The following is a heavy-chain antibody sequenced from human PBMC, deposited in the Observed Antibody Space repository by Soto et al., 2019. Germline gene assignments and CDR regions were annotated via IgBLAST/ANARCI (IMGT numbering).Heavy chain of an antibody. CDR2: IIPIFGTA. Sequence: QVQLVQSGAEVKKPGSSVTVSCKASGGTFSSYTISWVRQAPGQGLEWMGGIIPIFGTANYAQKFQGRVTITAEESTSTAYMELGSLRSEDTAVYYCARGNHRWLQLWYFDLWGRGTLVTVSS. CDR1: GGTFSSYT. CDR3: ARGNHRWLQLWYFDL. D-gene: IGHD5-12*01. V-gene: IGHV1-69*12. J-gene: IGHJ2*01.